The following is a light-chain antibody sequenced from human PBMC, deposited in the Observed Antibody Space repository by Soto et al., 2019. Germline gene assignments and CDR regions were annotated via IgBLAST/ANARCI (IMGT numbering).Light chain of an antibody. V-gene: IGLV1-44*01. CDR2: SNN. CDR3: AAWDDSLNGGV. J-gene: IGLJ3*02. Sequence: QSVLTQSPSASGTPGQRVTISCSGSSSNIGSNTVNWYQQLPGTAPKLLIYSNNQRPSGVPDRFSGSKSGTSASLAISGLQSEDEADYYCAAWDDSLNGGVFGGGTQLTVL. CDR1: SSNIGSNT.